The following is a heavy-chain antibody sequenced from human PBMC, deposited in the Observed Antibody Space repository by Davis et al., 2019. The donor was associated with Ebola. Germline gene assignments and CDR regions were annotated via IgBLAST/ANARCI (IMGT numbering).Heavy chain of an antibody. CDR1: GYTFTSYG. CDR2: ISAYNGNT. D-gene: IGHD2-21*02. J-gene: IGHJ6*02. CDR3: ARNLVTAIGNYYYGMDV. V-gene: IGHV1-18*01. Sequence: AASVKVSCKASGYTFTSYGISWVRQAPGQGLEWMGWISAYNGNTNYAQKLQGRVTMITDTSTSTAYMELRSLRSDDTAVYYCARNLVTAIGNYYYGMDVWGQGTTVTVSS.